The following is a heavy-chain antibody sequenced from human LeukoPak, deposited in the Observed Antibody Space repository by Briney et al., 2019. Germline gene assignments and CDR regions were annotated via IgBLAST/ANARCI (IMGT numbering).Heavy chain of an antibody. D-gene: IGHD3-10*01. CDR1: GFTFSSYA. CDR2: ISGSDGSI. J-gene: IGHJ6*02. Sequence: PGGSLRLSCAASGFTFSSYAMSWVRQAPGKGLEWVSAISGSDGSIYYADSVKGRFTISRDNSKNTLYLQMNSLRAEDTAVYYCARDHELLWFGLMDVWGQGTTVTVSS. CDR3: ARDHELLWFGLMDV. V-gene: IGHV3-23*01.